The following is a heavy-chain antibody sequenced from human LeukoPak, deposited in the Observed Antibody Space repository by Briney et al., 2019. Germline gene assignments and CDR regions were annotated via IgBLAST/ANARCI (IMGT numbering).Heavy chain of an antibody. CDR2: ISSSSSYI. Sequence: PGGSLRLSCAASGFTFSSYSMNWVRQAPGKELEWVSSISSSSSYIYYADSVKGRFTISRDNAKNSLYLQMNSLRAEDTAVYYCARSRYCSGGSCYSDYWGQGTLVTVSS. CDR1: GFTFSSYS. D-gene: IGHD2-15*01. CDR3: ARSRYCSGGSCYSDY. J-gene: IGHJ4*02. V-gene: IGHV3-21*01.